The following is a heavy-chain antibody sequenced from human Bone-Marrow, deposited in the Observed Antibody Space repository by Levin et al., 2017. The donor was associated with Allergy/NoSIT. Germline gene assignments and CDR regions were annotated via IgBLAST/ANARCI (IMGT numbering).Heavy chain of an antibody. Sequence: PGGSLRLSCAASGFNLSDYFMTWIRQAPGKGLEWLSYLGSSGRTRFYVDSVKGRFTISRDTTTNSVFLQMNRLRGDDTAVYFCARRRVWFGELHYGMDVWGQGASVTVSS. D-gene: IGHD3-10*01. J-gene: IGHJ6*02. V-gene: IGHV3-11*01. CDR3: ARRRVWFGELHYGMDV. CDR1: GFNLSDYF. CDR2: LGSSGRTR.